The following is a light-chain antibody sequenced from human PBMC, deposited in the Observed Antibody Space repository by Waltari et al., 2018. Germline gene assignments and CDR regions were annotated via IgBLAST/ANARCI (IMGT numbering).Light chain of an antibody. Sequence: QSVLTQPASVSGSPGQSITISCTGTRSDVGVYDYVSWYQQQPGKAPKLIIYDVKNRPSGVSNLFSGSKSGDTASLTISGLQAEDEADYYCSSYAVTTTLLFGGGTKLTVL. V-gene: IGLV2-14*03. J-gene: IGLJ2*01. CDR2: DVK. CDR3: SSYAVTTTLL. CDR1: RSDVGVYDY.